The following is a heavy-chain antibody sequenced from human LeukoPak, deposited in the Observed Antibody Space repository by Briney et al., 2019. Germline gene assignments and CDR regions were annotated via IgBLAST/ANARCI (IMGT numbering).Heavy chain of an antibody. CDR1: GGSISTYH. J-gene: IGHJ3*02. CDR2: FYYNGDT. CDR3: ARELGSAFDI. V-gene: IGHV4-59*01. Sequence: PSETLSLTCTVSGGSISTYHWSWIRQSPGKGLEWIGYFYYNGDTNYNPSLKSRVIISADTSRNQLSLMLRSMTAADTAIYYCARELGSAFDIWGQGIMVTVSS.